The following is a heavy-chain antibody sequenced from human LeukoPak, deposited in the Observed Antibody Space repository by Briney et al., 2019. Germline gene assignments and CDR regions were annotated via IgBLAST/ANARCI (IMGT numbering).Heavy chain of an antibody. J-gene: IGHJ6*03. CDR2: IYYSGST. Sequence: SETLSLTCTVSGGSISSYYWSWIRQPPGKGLEWIGYIYYSGSTNYNPSLKSRVTISVDTSKNQFSLKLSSVTAADTAVYYCARDLWWVRGPFYMDVWGKGTTVTVSS. CDR3: ARDLWWVRGPFYMDV. D-gene: IGHD3-10*01. CDR1: GGSISSYY. V-gene: IGHV4-59*01.